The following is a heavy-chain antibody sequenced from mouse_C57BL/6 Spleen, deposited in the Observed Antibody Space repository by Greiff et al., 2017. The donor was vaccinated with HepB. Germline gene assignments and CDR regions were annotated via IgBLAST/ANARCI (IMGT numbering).Heavy chain of an antibody. J-gene: IGHJ2*01. CDR1: GFTFSSYG. D-gene: IGHD4-1*01. V-gene: IGHV5-6*01. CDR2: ISSGGSYT. CDR3: ARPGTSYFDY. Sequence: DVHLVESGGDLVKPGGSLKLSCAASGFTFSSYGMSWVRQTPDKRLEWVATISSGGSYTYYPDSVKGRFTISRDNAKNTLYLQMSSLKSEDTAMYYCARPGTSYFDYWGQGTTLTVSS.